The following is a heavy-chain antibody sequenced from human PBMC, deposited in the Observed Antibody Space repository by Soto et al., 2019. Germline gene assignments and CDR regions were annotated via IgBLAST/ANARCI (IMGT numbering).Heavy chain of an antibody. J-gene: IGHJ4*02. CDR1: GGSVSSGSYY. D-gene: IGHD4-17*01. Sequence: KTSETLSLTCTVSGGSVSSGSYYWSWIRQPPGKGLEWIGYIYYSGSTNYNPSLKSRVTISVDTSKNQFSLKLSSVTAADTAVYYCARYMLYGDGYYFDYWGQGTLVTVSS. CDR2: IYYSGST. V-gene: IGHV4-61*01. CDR3: ARYMLYGDGYYFDY.